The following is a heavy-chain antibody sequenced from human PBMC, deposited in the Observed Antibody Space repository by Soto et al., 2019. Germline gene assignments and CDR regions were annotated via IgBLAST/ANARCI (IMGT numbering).Heavy chain of an antibody. Sequence: RLQESGPGLVKPSETLSLTCAASGGSIDSSNYFWGWIRQSPKTGLEWIGTIYSSGSTYYNPSLKSRITMSIDTSKNQFSLNLGSVTAADTAVYYCTRRRFGVRGVTTMDVWGPGTTVTVSS. D-gene: IGHD3-10*01. J-gene: IGHJ6*02. CDR1: GGSIDSSNYF. CDR2: IYSSGST. CDR3: TRRRFGVRGVTTMDV. V-gene: IGHV4-39*01.